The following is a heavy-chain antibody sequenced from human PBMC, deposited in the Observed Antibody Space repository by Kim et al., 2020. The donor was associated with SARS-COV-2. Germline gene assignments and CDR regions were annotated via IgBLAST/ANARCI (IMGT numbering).Heavy chain of an antibody. D-gene: IGHD5-12*01. V-gene: IGHV3-30*04. CDR2: ISYDGSNK. Sequence: GGSLRLSCAASGFTFSSYAMHWVRQAPGKGLEWVAVISYDGSNKYYADSVKGRFTISRDNSKNTLYLQMNSLRAEDTAVYYCARDPEWLQPLYYFDYWGQGTLVTVSS. CDR1: GFTFSSYA. CDR3: ARDPEWLQPLYYFDY. J-gene: IGHJ4*02.